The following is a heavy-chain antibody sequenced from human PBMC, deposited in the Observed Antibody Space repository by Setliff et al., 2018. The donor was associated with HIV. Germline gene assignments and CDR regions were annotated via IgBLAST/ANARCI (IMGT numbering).Heavy chain of an antibody. CDR2: ISAYNGNT. CDR1: GYTFTSYG. CDR3: ARERISSSHPAGHFDS. J-gene: IGHJ4*02. Sequence: ASVKVSCKASGYTFTSYGISWVRQAPGQGLEWMGWISAYNGNTNYAQKLQGRVTMTTDTSTSTAYMELRSLRSDDTAVYFCARERISSSHPAGHFDSWGQGTLVTSPQ. D-gene: IGHD6-13*01. V-gene: IGHV1-18*01.